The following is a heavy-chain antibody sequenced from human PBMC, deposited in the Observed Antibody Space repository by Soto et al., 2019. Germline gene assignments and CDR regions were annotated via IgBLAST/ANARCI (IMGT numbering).Heavy chain of an antibody. CDR3: TKEKSVMYSGYDAFDI. CDR1: GFTFSSYG. V-gene: IGHV3-33*06. J-gene: IGHJ3*02. Sequence: QVQLVESGGGVVQPGRSLRLSCAASGFTFSSYGMHWVRQAPGKGLEWVAVIWYDGSNKYYADSVKGRFTISRDNSKNSLYLQMNSLRAEDTAVYYCTKEKSVMYSGYDAFDIWGQGTMVTVS. D-gene: IGHD5-12*01. CDR2: IWYDGSNK.